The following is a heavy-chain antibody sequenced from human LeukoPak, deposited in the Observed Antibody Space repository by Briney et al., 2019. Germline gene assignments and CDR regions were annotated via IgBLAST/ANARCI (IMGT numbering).Heavy chain of an antibody. D-gene: IGHD4-17*01. CDR1: GFTVSSNY. V-gene: IGHV3-53*01. J-gene: IGHJ4*02. CDR3: ARVKQQDGDLDY. CDR2: IYSGGST. Sequence: GGSLRLSCAASGFTVSSNYMSWVRQAPGKGLEWVSVIYSGGSTYYADSVKGRFTISRDNSKNTLYLQMNSLRAEDTAVYYCARVKQQDGDLDYWAREPWSPSPQ.